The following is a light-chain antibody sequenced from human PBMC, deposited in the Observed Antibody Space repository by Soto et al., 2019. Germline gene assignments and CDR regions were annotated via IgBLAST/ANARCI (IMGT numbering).Light chain of an antibody. CDR2: TNN. V-gene: IGLV1-47*02. CDR1: FSNIGRDY. Sequence: QSVLTQPPSASGTPGQRVTISCSGSFSNIGRDYVYWYQQFPGTAPKLLIYTNNQRPSGVPDRFSGSKSGTSASLAISGRRSEDEAFYYCAAWDDTLSAWVFGGGTKLTVL. CDR3: AAWDDTLSAWV. J-gene: IGLJ3*02.